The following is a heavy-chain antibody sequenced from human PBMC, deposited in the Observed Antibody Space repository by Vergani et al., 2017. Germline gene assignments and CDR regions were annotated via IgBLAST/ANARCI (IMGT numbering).Heavy chain of an antibody. CDR1: GYTFTDYF. V-gene: IGHV1-2*02. D-gene: IGHD1-14*01. Sequence: QVQLVQSGAEVKKPGASVKVSCKASGYTFTDYFMHWVRQAPGQGLEWMGWINPNSGGTNYAQKFQGRVTMTRETSIRTAYMELSNLRSDDTAVYYCARVGTSANRDYFDYWVQGTLVTVS. J-gene: IGHJ4*02. CDR3: ARVGTSANRDYFDY. CDR2: INPNSGGT.